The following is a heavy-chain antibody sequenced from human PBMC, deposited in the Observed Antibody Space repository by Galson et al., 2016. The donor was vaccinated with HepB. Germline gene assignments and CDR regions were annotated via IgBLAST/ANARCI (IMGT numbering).Heavy chain of an antibody. D-gene: IGHD6-13*01. J-gene: IGHJ4*02. CDR3: AALVSSWSQLDY. CDR2: IYHSGST. Sequence: LRLSCAASGFTFSNYWMYWVRQAPGKGLEWIGEIYHSGSTNYNPSLTSRVTISIDKSRNQFSLRLTSVTAADTAVYYCAALVSSWSQLDYWGQGMLVTVSS. CDR1: GFTFSNYW. V-gene: IGHV4-4*02.